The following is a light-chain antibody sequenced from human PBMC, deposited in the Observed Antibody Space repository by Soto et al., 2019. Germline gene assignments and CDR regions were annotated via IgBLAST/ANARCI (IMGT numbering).Light chain of an antibody. CDR3: QQCYSSPRP. CDR2: AAS. J-gene: IGKJ1*01. CDR1: QSISTY. Sequence: DIQMTQSPSTLSASVGDRVTITCRASQSISTYLNWYQQKVGRAPTLLIYAASSLQSGVPSRFSGGGSGTDFTLTISSLQPEDFAMYFCQQCYSSPRPFGYGTKVDIK. V-gene: IGKV1-39*01.